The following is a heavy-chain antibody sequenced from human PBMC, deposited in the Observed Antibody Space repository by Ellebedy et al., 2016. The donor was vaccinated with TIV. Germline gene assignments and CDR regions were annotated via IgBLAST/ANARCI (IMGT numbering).Heavy chain of an antibody. V-gene: IGHV3-23*01. CDR3: ARDREDSSGLYYYYGMDV. CDR1: GFTFSSYA. CDR2: ISGSGGST. Sequence: GESLKISXAASGFTFSSYAMSWVRQAPGKGLEWVSAISGSGGSTYYADSVKGRFTISRDNAKNSLYLQMNSLRDEDTAVYYCARDREDSSGLYYYYGMDVWGQGTTVTVSS. J-gene: IGHJ6*02. D-gene: IGHD3-22*01.